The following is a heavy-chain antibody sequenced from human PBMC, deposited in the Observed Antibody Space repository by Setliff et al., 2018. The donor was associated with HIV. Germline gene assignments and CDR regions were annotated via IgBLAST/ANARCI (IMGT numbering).Heavy chain of an antibody. CDR1: GGSISSSSHY. J-gene: IGHJ3*02. V-gene: IGHV4-39*01. D-gene: IGHD5-18*01. CDR2: IYFSGST. CDR3: ARPRYTYGTPPAFDI. Sequence: SETLSLTCTVSGGSISSSSHYWGWIRQPPGKGLEWIGSIYFSGSTYYNPSLKSRVTISVDTSKNQFSLKLSSVTAADTAVYYCARPRYTYGTPPAFDIWGQGTVVTVSS.